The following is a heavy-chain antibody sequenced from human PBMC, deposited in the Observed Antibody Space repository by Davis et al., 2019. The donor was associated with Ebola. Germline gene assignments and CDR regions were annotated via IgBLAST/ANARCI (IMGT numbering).Heavy chain of an antibody. D-gene: IGHD3-22*01. V-gene: IGHV1-2*06. Sequence: ASVKVSCKASGHSLTAYFMHWVRQAPGQGLEWMGRINPLNGGTDYAQKFQGRVTMTRDTSISTAYMALSRLTSDDTAVYYCARVDWHYDSSDYWGQGTLVTVSS. CDR2: INPLNGGT. CDR1: GHSLTAYF. J-gene: IGHJ4*02. CDR3: ARVDWHYDSSDY.